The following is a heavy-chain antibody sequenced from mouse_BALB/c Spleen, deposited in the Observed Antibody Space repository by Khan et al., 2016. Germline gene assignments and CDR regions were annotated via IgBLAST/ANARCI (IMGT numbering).Heavy chain of an antibody. V-gene: IGHV14-4*02. CDR1: AFNIKDYY. Sequence: EVQLQESGAELVRSGASVKLSCTASAFNIKDYYIHWVKQRPEQGLEWIGWIDPESGDTEYVPKFQGKATVTADTSSNTAYLQLSSLTSEDTAVYYCDAIYYVNYIYFDYWGQGTTLTVSS. D-gene: IGHD2-1*01. CDR2: IDPESGDT. J-gene: IGHJ2*01. CDR3: DAIYYVNYIYFDY.